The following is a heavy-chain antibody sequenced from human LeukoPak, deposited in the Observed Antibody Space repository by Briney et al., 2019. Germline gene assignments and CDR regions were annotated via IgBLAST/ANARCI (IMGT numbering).Heavy chain of an antibody. CDR2: IYTSGST. J-gene: IGHJ4*02. V-gene: IGHV4-4*07. D-gene: IGHD3-22*01. Sequence: RASETLSLTCTVSGGSMSPYHWGWIRQPAGKGLEWIGRIYTSGSTNYNPSLKSRVTMSVDTSKNQFSLKLSSVTAADTAVYYCARHYDSSAYWYYFDYWGQGTLVTVSS. CDR3: ARHYDSSAYWYYFDY. CDR1: GGSMSPYH.